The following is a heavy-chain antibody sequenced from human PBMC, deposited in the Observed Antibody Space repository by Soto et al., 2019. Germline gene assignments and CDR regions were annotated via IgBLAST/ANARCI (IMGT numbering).Heavy chain of an antibody. V-gene: IGHV3-30-3*01. D-gene: IGHD3-16*01. CDR2: ISYDGINK. CDR1: GYTFSDHA. J-gene: IGHJ4*02. CDR3: FGSSGC. Sequence: QVQLVESGGGVVEPGRSLRLSCAASGYTFSDHAMHWVRQAPGKGLEWLALISYDGINKNYADSVRGRFTISTDSSKKTLFLQMNSLRPEDTAAYYCFGSSGCWGQGTLVTVSS.